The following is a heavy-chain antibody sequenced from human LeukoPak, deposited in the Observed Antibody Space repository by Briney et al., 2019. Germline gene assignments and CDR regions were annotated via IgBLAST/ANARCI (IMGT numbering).Heavy chain of an antibody. CDR1: GFTFSNYW. CDR3: VLDLFSSFAFDI. J-gene: IGHJ3*02. Sequence: GGSLRLSCAASGFTFSNYWMHWVRQAPGKGLVWVSLINSDGSSTNYADSVKGRFTIYRDNAKNTLYLQMNSLRAEDTAVYYCVLDLFSSFAFDIWGQGTMVTVSS. V-gene: IGHV3-74*01. D-gene: IGHD3/OR15-3a*01. CDR2: INSDGSST.